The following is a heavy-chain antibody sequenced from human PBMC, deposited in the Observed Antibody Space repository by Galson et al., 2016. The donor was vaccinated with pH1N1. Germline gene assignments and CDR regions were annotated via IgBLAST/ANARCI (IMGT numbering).Heavy chain of an antibody. V-gene: IGHV3-30*19. CDR2: ISYDGNNA. J-gene: IGHJ6*02. CDR3: AKDGGTGSGKHSAFGMTV. CDR1: GFTFRRSG. D-gene: IGHD3-10*01. Sequence: SLRLSCAVSGFTFRRSGMHWVRQAPGKGLEWVAIISYDGNNAYHGDSVKGRFTISRDNSKNTLYLDMNSLRPEETAVYYCAKDGGTGSGKHSAFGMTVWGQGTTVTVSS.